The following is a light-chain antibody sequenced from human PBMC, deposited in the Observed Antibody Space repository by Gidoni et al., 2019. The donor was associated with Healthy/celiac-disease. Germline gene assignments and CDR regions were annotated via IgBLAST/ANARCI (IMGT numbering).Light chain of an antibody. CDR3: QQYGSSPES. CDR1: QSVSSSY. Sequence: IVLTPSPGTLSLSPGERATLSCRASQSVSSSYLAWYQPKPGQAPRLLIYGASSRATGIPDRFSGSVSGTDFTLTISRLEPEDFAVYYCQQYGSSPESFGQGTKLEIK. V-gene: IGKV3-20*01. J-gene: IGKJ2*03. CDR2: GAS.